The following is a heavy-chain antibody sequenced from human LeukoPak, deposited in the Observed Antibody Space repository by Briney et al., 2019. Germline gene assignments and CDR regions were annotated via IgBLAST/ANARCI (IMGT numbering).Heavy chain of an antibody. CDR3: ATVYSSGWFDY. V-gene: IGHV1-24*01. Sequence: EAPVKVSCKVSGYTLTELSMHWVRQAPGKVLEWMGGFDPEDGETIYAQKFQGRVTMTEDTSTDTAYMELSSLRSEDTAVYYCATVYSSGWFDYWGQGTLVTVSS. CDR1: GYTLTELS. J-gene: IGHJ4*02. D-gene: IGHD6-19*01. CDR2: FDPEDGET.